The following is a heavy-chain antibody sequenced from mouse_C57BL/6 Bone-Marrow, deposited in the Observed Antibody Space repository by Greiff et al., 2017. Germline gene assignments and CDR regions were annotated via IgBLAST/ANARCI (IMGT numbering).Heavy chain of an antibody. CDR2: IYPGSGSP. D-gene: IGHD2-2*01. CDR3: ARGTTMVTTKGYYYAMDY. J-gene: IGHJ4*01. V-gene: IGHV1-55*01. Sequence: QVQLQQPGAELVKPGASVKMSCKASGYTFTSYWITWVKQRPGQGLAWIGDIYPGSGSPNYNEKFKSKATLTVDTSSSTASMQLSSLTSEDSAVYYCARGTTMVTTKGYYYAMDYWGQGTSVTVSS. CDR1: GYTFTSYW.